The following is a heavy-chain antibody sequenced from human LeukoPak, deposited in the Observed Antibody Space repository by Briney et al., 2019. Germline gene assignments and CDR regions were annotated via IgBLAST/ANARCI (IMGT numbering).Heavy chain of an antibody. CDR1: GFTFGDYA. D-gene: IGHD4-23*01. CDR2: IRSKAYGGIT. Sequence: PGGSLRLSCTASGFTFGDYAMSWFRQAPGKGLEWVGFIRSKAYGGITEYAASVKGRFTISRDDSKSIAYLQMNSLKTEDTAVYYCTRVNGYGGNPNYWGQGTLVTVSS. J-gene: IGHJ4*02. CDR3: TRVNGYGGNPNY. V-gene: IGHV3-49*03.